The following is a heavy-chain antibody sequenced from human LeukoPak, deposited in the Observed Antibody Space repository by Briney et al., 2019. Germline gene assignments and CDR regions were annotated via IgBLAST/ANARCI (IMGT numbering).Heavy chain of an antibody. D-gene: IGHD3-10*01. V-gene: IGHV3-21*01. CDR1: GFTFSSYS. J-gene: IGHJ6*03. CDR2: ISSSSSYI. CDR3: ARTLERRFGESAAYYYYMDV. Sequence: GGSLRLSCAASGFTFSSYSMNWVRQAPGKGLEWVSSISSSSSYIYYADSMKGRFTISRDNAKNSLYLQMNSLRAEDTAVYYCARTLERRFGESAAYYYYMDVWGKGTTVTVSS.